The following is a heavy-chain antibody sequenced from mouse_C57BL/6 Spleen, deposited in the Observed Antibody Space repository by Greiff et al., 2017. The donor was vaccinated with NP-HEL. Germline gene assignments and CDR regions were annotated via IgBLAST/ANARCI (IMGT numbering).Heavy chain of an antibody. CDR3: TTTSNGYDDGFAY. D-gene: IGHD2-2*01. CDR1: GFNIQDYY. V-gene: IGHV14-1*01. Sequence: VQLQQSGAELVRPGASVKLSCTASGFNIQDYYMHWVKQRPEQGLEWIGRIDPEDGDTEYAPKFQGKATMTADPSSNTAYLQLSSLTSEDTAVYYCTTTSNGYDDGFAYWGQGTLVTVSA. J-gene: IGHJ3*01. CDR2: IDPEDGDT.